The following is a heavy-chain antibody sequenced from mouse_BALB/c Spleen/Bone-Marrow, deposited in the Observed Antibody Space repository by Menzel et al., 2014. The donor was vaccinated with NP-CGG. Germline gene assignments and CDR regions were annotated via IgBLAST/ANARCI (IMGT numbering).Heavy chain of an antibody. CDR3: GKNLMGYYDV. J-gene: IGHJ1*01. Sequence: QVQLQQSGPGLVQPSESLSITCTVSGFSLXSYGIHWVRQSPGKGLEWLGAICRGGSTDYNAAFMSGLSITRDNSKSQIFFKMNSLQPDDATIYYCGKNLMGYYDVWGAGTTVTVSS. CDR2: ICRGGST. CDR1: GFSLXSYG. V-gene: IGHV2-5*01.